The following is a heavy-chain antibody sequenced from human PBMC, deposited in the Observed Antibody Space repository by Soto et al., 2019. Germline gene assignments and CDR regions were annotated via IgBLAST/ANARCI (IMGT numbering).Heavy chain of an antibody. CDR2: IYYTGIT. J-gene: IGHJ4*02. CDR1: GGSISSSDYY. D-gene: IGHD6-6*01. V-gene: IGHV4-39*01. Sequence: PSETLSLTCTVSGGSISSSDYYWGWIRQPPGMGLEWIGTIYYTGITYYSPSLKSRVTISADTSKNQFSLKLSSVTAADTAVYYCARRTVYSSSSFDSWGQGTLVTVSS. CDR3: ARRTVYSSSSFDS.